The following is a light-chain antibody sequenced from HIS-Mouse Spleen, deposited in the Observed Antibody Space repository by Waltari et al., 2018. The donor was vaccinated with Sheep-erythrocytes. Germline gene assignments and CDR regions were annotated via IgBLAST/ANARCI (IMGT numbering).Light chain of an antibody. CDR1: RRDVGGSNY. V-gene: IGLV2-8*01. J-gene: IGLJ1*01. CDR3: SSYAGSNNYV. CDR2: EVS. Sequence: QSALTQPPSASGSPGQSVTLSCTGTRRDVGGSNYVPWYQPHPGKAPKLMLYEVSKRPSGVPDRFSGSKSGNTASLTVSGLQAEDEADYYCSSYAGSNNYVFGTGTKVTVL.